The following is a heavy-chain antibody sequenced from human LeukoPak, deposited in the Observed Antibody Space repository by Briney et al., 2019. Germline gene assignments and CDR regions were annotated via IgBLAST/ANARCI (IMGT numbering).Heavy chain of an antibody. CDR1: GFTFSDSW. CDR2: IKSKGYGGTI. CDR3: SWIIKALAILVL. Sequence: GGSLRLSCAASGFTFSDSWMSWVRQAPGKGLEWVGRIKSKGYGGTIDHTAPVKGRFTISRDDSKQTLYLQMNSLKTEDTSVYLCSWIIKALAILVLWGGGALVTLSS. D-gene: IGHD3-10*01. J-gene: IGHJ4*02. V-gene: IGHV3-15*01.